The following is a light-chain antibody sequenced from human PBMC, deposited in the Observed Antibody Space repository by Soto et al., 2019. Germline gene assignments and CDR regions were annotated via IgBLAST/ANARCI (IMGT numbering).Light chain of an antibody. Sequence: EIVLTQSPGTLSLSPVERATLSCRASQRVSSTYLVWYQQKPGQAPRLLIYGATSRASGIPDRFSGSGSGTDFTLTISNMQYEDSAFYYCQQYFNWPLTWTFGPGT. CDR3: QQYFNWPLTWT. CDR1: QRVSSTY. J-gene: IGKJ3*01. V-gene: IGKV3-20*01. CDR2: GAT.